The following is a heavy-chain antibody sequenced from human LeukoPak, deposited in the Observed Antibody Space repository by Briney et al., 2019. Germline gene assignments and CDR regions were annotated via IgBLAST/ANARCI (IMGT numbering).Heavy chain of an antibody. CDR2: IFYSGST. CDR3: ARAWSITMVRGVIDVIHPYYYMDV. Sequence: SETLSLTCTVSGGSISSHSWSWIRQPPGKGLEWIGYIFYSGSTNYNPSLKSRVTMSVDTSKNQFSLRLNSVTAADTAVYYCARAWSITMVRGVIDVIHPYYYMDVWGKGTTVTVSS. J-gene: IGHJ6*03. V-gene: IGHV4-59*11. D-gene: IGHD3-10*01. CDR1: GGSISSHS.